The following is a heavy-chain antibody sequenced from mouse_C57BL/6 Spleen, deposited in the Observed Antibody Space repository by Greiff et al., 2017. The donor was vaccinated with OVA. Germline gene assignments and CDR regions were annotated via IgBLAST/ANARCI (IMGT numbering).Heavy chain of an antibody. Sequence: EVQLQQSGPVLVKPGASVQMSCKASGYTFTDYYMNWVKQSHGKSLEWIGVINPYNGGTSYNQKFKGKATLTVDKSSSTAYMELNSLTSEDSAVYYCARGLLRYAMDYWGQGTSVTVSS. D-gene: IGHD2-3*01. J-gene: IGHJ4*01. CDR2: INPYNGGT. V-gene: IGHV1-19*01. CDR1: GYTFTDYY. CDR3: ARGLLRYAMDY.